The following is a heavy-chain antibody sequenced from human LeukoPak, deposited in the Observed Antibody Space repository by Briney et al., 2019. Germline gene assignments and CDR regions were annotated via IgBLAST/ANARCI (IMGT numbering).Heavy chain of an antibody. CDR2: IWYDGSNK. Sequence: GGSLRLSCAAPGFTFSSYGMHWVRQAPGKGLEWVAVIWYDGSNKYYADSVKGRFTISRDNSKNTLYLEMDSLRAEDTAVYYCARDPVAYCGGDCYSDYWGQGTLVTVSS. D-gene: IGHD2-21*02. CDR1: GFTFSSYG. V-gene: IGHV3-33*01. J-gene: IGHJ4*02. CDR3: ARDPVAYCGGDCYSDY.